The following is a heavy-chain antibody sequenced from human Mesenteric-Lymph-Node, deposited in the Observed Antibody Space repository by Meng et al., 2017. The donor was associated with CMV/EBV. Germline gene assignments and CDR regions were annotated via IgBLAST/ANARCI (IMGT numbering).Heavy chain of an antibody. CDR2: ISYDGSNK. V-gene: IGHV3-30*04. CDR1: GFTFSSYA. J-gene: IGHJ4*02. D-gene: IGHD3-3*01. CDR3: ARPEGGDFWSGPAAY. Sequence: GESLKISCAASGFTFSSYAMHWVRQAPGKGLEWVAVISYDGSNKYYADSVKGRFTISRDNSKNTLYLQMNSLRADDTAVYYCARPEGGDFWSGPAAYWGQGTLVTVSS.